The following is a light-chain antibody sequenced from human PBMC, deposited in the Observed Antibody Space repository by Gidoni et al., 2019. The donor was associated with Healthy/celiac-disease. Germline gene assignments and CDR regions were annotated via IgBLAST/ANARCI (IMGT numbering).Light chain of an antibody. CDR3: QQYGSSPPP. V-gene: IGKV3-20*01. Sequence: EIVLTQSPGTLSLSPGERTTLSCRASQSISTSYLAWYQQKPGQTPRLLIYGASNRATGIPARFSGSGSGTDFTLTISRLEPEDFAVYYCQQYGSSPPPFGQGTKLEIK. CDR2: GAS. CDR1: QSISTSY. J-gene: IGKJ2*01.